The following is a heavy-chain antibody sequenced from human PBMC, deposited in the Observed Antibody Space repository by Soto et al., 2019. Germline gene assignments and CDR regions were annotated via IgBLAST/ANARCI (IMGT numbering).Heavy chain of an antibody. CDR3: AHRVLRTVFGLVTTPEIYFDF. CDR1: GFSLTTSGVG. V-gene: IGHV2-5*02. D-gene: IGHD3-3*01. CDR2: IYWDDDK. Sequence: QITLNESGPTVVRPTETLTLTCRFSGFSLTTSGVGVGWIRQSPGKAPEWLALIYWDDDKRYSASLKSRLTITKDTSKTQVVLTVADLDPTDTASYYCAHRVLRTVFGLVTTPEIYFDFWGQGTPVAVSS. J-gene: IGHJ4*02.